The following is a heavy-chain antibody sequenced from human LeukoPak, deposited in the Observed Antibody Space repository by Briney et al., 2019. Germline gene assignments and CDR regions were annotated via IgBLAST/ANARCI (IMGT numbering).Heavy chain of an antibody. CDR2: IGTAGDT. Sequence: GGSLRLSCAASGFTFSSYDMHWVRQATGKGLEWASAIGTAGDTYYPGSVKGRFTISRENAKNSLYLQMNSLRAGDTAVYYCARGGYCSSTSCYRDYYYGMDVWGQGTTVTVSS. D-gene: IGHD2-2*01. J-gene: IGHJ6*02. CDR3: ARGGYCSSTSCYRDYYYGMDV. V-gene: IGHV3-13*01. CDR1: GFTFSSYD.